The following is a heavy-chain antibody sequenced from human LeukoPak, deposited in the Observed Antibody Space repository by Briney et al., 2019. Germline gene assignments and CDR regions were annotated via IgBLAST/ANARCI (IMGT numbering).Heavy chain of an antibody. V-gene: IGHV4-4*02. CDR2: IYHSGST. CDR1: GGSISSSNR. Sequence: SETLSLTCAVSGGSISSSNRWSWVRQPPGKGLEWIGEIYHSGSTNYNPSLKSRVTISVDKSKNQFSLKLSSVTAADTAVYYCARDPGSLYYYDSSGYYSHDAFDIWGQGTMVTVSS. D-gene: IGHD3-22*01. J-gene: IGHJ3*02. CDR3: ARDPGSLYYYDSSGYYSHDAFDI.